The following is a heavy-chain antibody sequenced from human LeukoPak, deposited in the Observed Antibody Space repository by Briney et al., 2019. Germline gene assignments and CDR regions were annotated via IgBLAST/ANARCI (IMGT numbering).Heavy chain of an antibody. CDR2: IYSGGST. CDR3: ARESGYYDSGGYFDY. D-gene: IGHD3-22*01. Sequence: GGSLRLSCAASGFTVSGKYMSWVRQAPGKGLEWVSVIYSGGSTYYADSVKGRFTISRDNSKNTLYLQMNSLRAEDTAVYYCARESGYYDSGGYFDYWGQGTLVTVSS. V-gene: IGHV3-53*01. J-gene: IGHJ4*02. CDR1: GFTVSGKY.